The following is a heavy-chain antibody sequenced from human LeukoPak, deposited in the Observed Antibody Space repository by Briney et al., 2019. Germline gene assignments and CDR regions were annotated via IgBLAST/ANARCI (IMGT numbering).Heavy chain of an antibody. CDR2: ISSSGSTI. Sequence: GGSLRLSCAASGFTFSTYEMNWVRQAPGTGLEWVSYISSSGSTIYYADSVKGRFTISRDSAKNSLYLQMNNLRAEDTAIYYCARDGYSSSWGWFDPWGQGTLVTVSS. D-gene: IGHD6-13*01. CDR3: ARDGYSSSWGWFDP. J-gene: IGHJ5*02. V-gene: IGHV3-48*03. CDR1: GFTFSTYE.